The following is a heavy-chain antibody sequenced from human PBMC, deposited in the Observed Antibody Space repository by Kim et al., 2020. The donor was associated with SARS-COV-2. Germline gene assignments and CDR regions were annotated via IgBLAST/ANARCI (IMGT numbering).Heavy chain of an antibody. D-gene: IGHD6-13*01. V-gene: IGHV4-39*01. Sequence: NPPLKSRVTISVDTSKNTFSLKLSSVTAADTAVYYCARRGGQQLDVWFDPWGQGTLVTVSS. J-gene: IGHJ5*02. CDR3: ARRGGQQLDVWFDP.